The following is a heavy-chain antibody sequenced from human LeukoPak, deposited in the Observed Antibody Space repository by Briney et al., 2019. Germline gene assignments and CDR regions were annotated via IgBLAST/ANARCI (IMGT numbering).Heavy chain of an antibody. CDR3: ARDMSGVVGATSASVRAPFDP. CDR2: IYYSGST. J-gene: IGHJ5*02. V-gene: IGHV4-39*07. D-gene: IGHD1-26*01. Sequence: SETLSLTCTVSGGSISSSTYYWGWIRQPPGKGLEWIGSIYYSGSTYYNPSLKSRVTISVDTSKNQFSLRPSSVTAADTAVYYCARDMSGVVGATSASVRAPFDPWGQGTLVTVSS. CDR1: GGSISSSTYY.